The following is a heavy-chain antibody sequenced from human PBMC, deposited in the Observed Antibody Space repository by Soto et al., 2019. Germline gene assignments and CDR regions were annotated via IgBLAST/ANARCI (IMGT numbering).Heavy chain of an antibody. D-gene: IGHD3-3*01. CDR3: ARDLLSYFDLSLPYDC. V-gene: IGHV1-18*01. CDR2: ISAYNGNT. CDR1: GYTFTSYG. J-gene: IGHJ4*02. Sequence: ASVKVSCKASGYTFTSYGISWVRQAPGQGLGWMGWISAYNGNTNYAQKLQGRVTMTTDTSTSTAYMELRSLRSDDTAVYYCARDLLSYFDLSLPYDCWGQGTLVTVSS.